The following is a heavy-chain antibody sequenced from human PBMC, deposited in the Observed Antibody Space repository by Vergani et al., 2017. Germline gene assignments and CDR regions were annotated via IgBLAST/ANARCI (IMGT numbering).Heavy chain of an antibody. V-gene: IGHV1-69*05. CDR2: IIPIFGTA. Sequence: QVQLVQSGAEVKKPGSSVKVSCKASGGTFSSYAISWVRQAPGQGLEWMGGIIPIFGTANYAQKFQGRVTLTSDESTSTAYMELSRLRSEDTAVYYSARASQQVGLEAGAYYYYGMDVWGQGTTVTVSS. CDR1: GGTFSSYA. CDR3: ARASQQVGLEAGAYYYYGMDV. D-gene: IGHD6-13*01. J-gene: IGHJ6*02.